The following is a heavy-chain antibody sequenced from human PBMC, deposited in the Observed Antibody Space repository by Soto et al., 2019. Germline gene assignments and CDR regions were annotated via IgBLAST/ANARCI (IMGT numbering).Heavy chain of an antibody. CDR1: GYTLTELS. CDR2: FDPEDGEK. Sequence: ASVKVSCKVSGYTLTELSMHWVRQAPGKGLEWMGGFDPEDGEKIYAQKFQGRVTMTEDTSTDPAYIELSSLRSDDTAVYYCATSTIRFLDWLSHDAFDIWGQGTMVTVSS. CDR3: ATSTIRFLDWLSHDAFDI. D-gene: IGHD3-3*01. V-gene: IGHV1-24*01. J-gene: IGHJ3*02.